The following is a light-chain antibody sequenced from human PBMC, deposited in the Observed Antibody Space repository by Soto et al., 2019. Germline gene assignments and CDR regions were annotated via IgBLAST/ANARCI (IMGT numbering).Light chain of an antibody. V-gene: IGLV2-8*01. Sequence: QSALTQPPSASGSPGQSVTISCTGTSSDVGAYDYVSWYQQYPGKAPKLIIYEVNKRPSGVPDRFSGSKSGNTASLTVSGLQADDESDYDCSSYAGSNNLVFGGGTKLTVL. CDR1: SSDVGAYDY. CDR3: SSYAGSNNLV. CDR2: EVN. J-gene: IGLJ2*01.